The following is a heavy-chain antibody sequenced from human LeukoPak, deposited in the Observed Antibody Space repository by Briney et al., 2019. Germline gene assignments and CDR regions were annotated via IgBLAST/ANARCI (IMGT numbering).Heavy chain of an antibody. Sequence: GGSLRLSCAASGFTFSSYSMNWVRQAPGKGLEWVSSISSSSTYIYYADSVKGRFTISRDNAKNSLSLQMNSLRAEDTPVYYCATYGSGSYYYFDYWGQGTLVTVSS. CDR3: ATYGSGSYYYFDY. CDR1: GFTFSSYS. CDR2: ISSSSTYI. V-gene: IGHV3-21*01. J-gene: IGHJ4*02. D-gene: IGHD3-10*01.